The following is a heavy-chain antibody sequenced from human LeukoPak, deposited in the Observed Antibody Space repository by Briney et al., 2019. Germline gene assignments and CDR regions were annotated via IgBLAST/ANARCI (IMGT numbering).Heavy chain of an antibody. CDR1: GHSLSTYA. V-gene: IGHV3-33*01. J-gene: IGHJ4*02. Sequence: GGSLTLSCAPSGHSLSTYAMHCARQAPGKALEWVALIWHEASHTFYRDSVKGRFPISRDNSKNTVYLQMNSLGGEDTAGYYCAREIFGSGSYPVYWGQGTLVTVS. CDR2: IWHEASHT. D-gene: IGHD3-10*01. CDR3: AREIFGSGSYPVY.